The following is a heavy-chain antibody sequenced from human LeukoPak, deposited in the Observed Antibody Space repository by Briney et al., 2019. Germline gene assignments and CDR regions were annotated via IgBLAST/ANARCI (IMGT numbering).Heavy chain of an antibody. CDR3: ARGVVPAAKVNYYYYMDV. Sequence: ASVKVSCKASGGTFSSYAISRVRQAPGQGLEWMGGIIPIFGTANYAQKFQGRVTITADKSTSTAYMELSSLRSEDTAVYYCARGVVPAAKVNYYYYMDVWGKGTTVTVSS. V-gene: IGHV1-69*06. J-gene: IGHJ6*03. CDR2: IIPIFGTA. CDR1: GGTFSSYA. D-gene: IGHD2-2*01.